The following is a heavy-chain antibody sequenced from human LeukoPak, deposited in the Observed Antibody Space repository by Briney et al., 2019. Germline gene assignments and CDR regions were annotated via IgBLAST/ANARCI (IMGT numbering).Heavy chain of an antibody. CDR3: ARSLSSSRYWFDP. J-gene: IGHJ5*02. Sequence: SETLSLTCTGSGGSISSYYWSWIRQPPGKGLEWIGYIYDSGSTNYNPSLKSRVTISVDTPKNQISLKLTSVTAADTAVYYCARSLSSSRYWFDPWGQGTLVTVSS. D-gene: IGHD6-13*01. CDR1: GGSISSYY. CDR2: IYDSGST. V-gene: IGHV4-59*01.